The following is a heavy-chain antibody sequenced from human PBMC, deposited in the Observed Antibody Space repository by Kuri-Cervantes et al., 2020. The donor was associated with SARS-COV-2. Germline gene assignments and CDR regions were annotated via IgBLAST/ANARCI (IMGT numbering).Heavy chain of an antibody. CDR1: GYSISSGYY. V-gene: IGHV4-38-2*01. Sequence: GSLRLSCAVSGYSISSGYYWGWIRQPPGKGLEWIGSIYHSGSTYYNPSLKSRVTISVDTSKNRFSLKLSSVTAADTAVYYCARVRLCFDYWGQGTLVTVSS. J-gene: IGHJ4*02. CDR2: IYHSGST. CDR3: ARVRLCFDY. D-gene: IGHD3-16*01.